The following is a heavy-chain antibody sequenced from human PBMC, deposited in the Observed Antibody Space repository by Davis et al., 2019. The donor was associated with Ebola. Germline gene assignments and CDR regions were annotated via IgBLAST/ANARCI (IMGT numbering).Heavy chain of an antibody. CDR1: GGSISSSSYY. CDR3: ARDNLWFGDNWFDP. Sequence: SETLSLTCTVSGGSISSSSYYWGWIRQPPGKGLEWIGYMYYSGSTKYNPSLKSRVTISVDKSKNQFSLKLSSVTAADTAVYYCARDNLWFGDNWFDPWGQGTLVTVSS. CDR2: MYYSGST. D-gene: IGHD3-10*01. V-gene: IGHV4-61*05. J-gene: IGHJ5*02.